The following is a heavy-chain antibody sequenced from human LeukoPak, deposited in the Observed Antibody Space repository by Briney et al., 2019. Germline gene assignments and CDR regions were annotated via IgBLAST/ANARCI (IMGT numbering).Heavy chain of an antibody. J-gene: IGHJ6*02. CDR2: ISGSGGST. D-gene: IGHD3-9*01. CDR1: GFTSSSYA. V-gene: IGHV3-23*01. Sequence: GGSLRLSCAASGFTSSSYAMSWVRQAPGKGLEWVSAISGSGGSTYYANSVKGRFTISRDNSKNTLYLQMNSLRAEDTAVYYCAKGPVRLANYYYYGMDVWGQGTTVTVSS. CDR3: AKGPVRLANYYYYGMDV.